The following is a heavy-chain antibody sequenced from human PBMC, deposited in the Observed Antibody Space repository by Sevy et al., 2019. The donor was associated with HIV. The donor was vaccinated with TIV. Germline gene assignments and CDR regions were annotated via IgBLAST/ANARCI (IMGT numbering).Heavy chain of an antibody. Sequence: GGSLRLSCAASGFTFSSYSMHWVRQAPGKGLVWVSRIKPDGSDTSYADSVKGRFTISRDNTKNTLYLQMNSLRAEDTAVYYCARRPTDQSGSYWFDPWGQGTLVTVSS. CDR2: IKPDGSDT. J-gene: IGHJ5*02. D-gene: IGHD1-26*01. V-gene: IGHV3-74*01. CDR1: GFTFSSYS. CDR3: ARRPTDQSGSYWFDP.